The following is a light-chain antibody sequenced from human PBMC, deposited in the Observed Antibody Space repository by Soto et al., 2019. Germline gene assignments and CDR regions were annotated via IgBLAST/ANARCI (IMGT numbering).Light chain of an antibody. J-gene: IGKJ4*01. Sequence: DIQMTQSPYTLSASVGDRVTITCRASQNIDNWLAWYQQKPGKPPKLLIYRASSLETGVPSRFSDSGSGTEFTLTISNLQPDDSATYYCQEYNSYFGGGTKVEIK. V-gene: IGKV1-5*03. CDR3: QEYNSY. CDR1: QNIDNW. CDR2: RAS.